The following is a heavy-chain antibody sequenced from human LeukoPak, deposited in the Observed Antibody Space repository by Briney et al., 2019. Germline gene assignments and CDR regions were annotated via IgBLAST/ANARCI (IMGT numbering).Heavy chain of an antibody. CDR3: ASYCSGGSCYWAPDAFDI. CDR2: INSDGSST. Sequence: PGGSLRLSCAASGFTFSSYWMHWVRHAPGRGLVWVSRINSDGSSTSYADSVKGRFTISRDNAKNTLYLQMNSLRAEDTAVYYCASYCSGGSCYWAPDAFDIWGQGTMVTVSS. CDR1: GFTFSSYW. D-gene: IGHD2-15*01. J-gene: IGHJ3*02. V-gene: IGHV3-74*01.